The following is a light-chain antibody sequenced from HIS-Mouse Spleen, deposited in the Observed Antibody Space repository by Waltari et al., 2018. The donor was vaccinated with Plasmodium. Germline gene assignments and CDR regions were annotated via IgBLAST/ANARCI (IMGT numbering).Light chain of an antibody. CDR3: QQYNNWSFT. CDR1: QSVSSN. CDR2: GAS. V-gene: IGKV3-15*01. J-gene: IGKJ3*01. Sequence: EIVMTQSPATLSVSPGERATLSCRASQSVSSNLAWYPQKPGQAPRLLIYGASTRATGIPARFSGSGSGTEFTLTISSLQSEDFAVYYCQQYNNWSFTFSPGTKVDIK.